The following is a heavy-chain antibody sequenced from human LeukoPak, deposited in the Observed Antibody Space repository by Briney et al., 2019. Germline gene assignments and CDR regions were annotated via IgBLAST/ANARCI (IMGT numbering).Heavy chain of an antibody. V-gene: IGHV3-33*01. D-gene: IGHD5/OR15-5a*01. J-gene: IGHJ4*02. Sequence: PGGPLRLSCAASGFTFSSYGMHWVRQAPGKGLEWVAVIWYDGSNKYYADSVKGRFTISRDNSKNTLYLQMNSLRVEDTAVYYCARDRLEAVSDDDYFDYWGQGTLVTVSS. CDR3: ARDRLEAVSDDDYFDY. CDR2: IWYDGSNK. CDR1: GFTFSSYG.